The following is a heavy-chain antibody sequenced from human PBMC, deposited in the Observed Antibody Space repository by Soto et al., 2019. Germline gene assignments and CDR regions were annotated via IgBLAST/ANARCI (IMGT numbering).Heavy chain of an antibody. CDR1: GYTVTDYY. Sequence: QVQLVQSGTEVKKPGASVTVSCKASGYTVTDYYIHWVRQAPGQGIEWMGWIDPRSGATIYAQKFQDRVTMTRDTSISTAYMDLSRLRSDDTAVYYCARDDYGIYPYWGQGTLVTVSS. J-gene: IGHJ4*02. V-gene: IGHV1-2*02. CDR3: ARDDYGIYPY. D-gene: IGHD1-26*01. CDR2: IDPRSGAT.